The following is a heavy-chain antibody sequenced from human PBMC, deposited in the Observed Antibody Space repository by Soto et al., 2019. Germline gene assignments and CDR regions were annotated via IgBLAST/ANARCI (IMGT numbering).Heavy chain of an antibody. J-gene: IGHJ6*02. D-gene: IGHD6-19*01. Sequence: SLGLSCAASGFTFSSYGMHWVRQAPGKGLEWVAVISYDGSNKYYADSVKGRFTISRDNSKSTLYLQMNSLRAEDTAVYYCAKDPGIAVAGPVGYYYYYYGMDVWGQGTTVTVSS. V-gene: IGHV3-30*18. CDR3: AKDPGIAVAGPVGYYYYYYGMDV. CDR2: ISYDGSNK. CDR1: GFTFSSYG.